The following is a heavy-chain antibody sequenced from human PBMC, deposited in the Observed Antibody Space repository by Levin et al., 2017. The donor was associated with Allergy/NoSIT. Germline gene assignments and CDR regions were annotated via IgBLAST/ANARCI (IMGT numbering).Heavy chain of an antibody. CDR2: IYYSGST. J-gene: IGHJ3*02. Sequence: SQTLSLTCTVSGGSIRSRSYYWGWTRQPPGKGLEWIGSIYYSGSTYYNPSLKSRVTISVDTSKNQFYLKLSSVTAADTAVFYCARQEYHERPANYDFWSGLEAFDIWGQGTMVTVSS. CDR1: GGSIRSRSYY. CDR3: ARQEYHERPANYDFWSGLEAFDI. D-gene: IGHD3-3*01. V-gene: IGHV4-39*01.